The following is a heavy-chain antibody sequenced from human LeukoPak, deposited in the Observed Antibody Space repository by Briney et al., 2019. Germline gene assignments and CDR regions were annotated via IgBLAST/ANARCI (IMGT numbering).Heavy chain of an antibody. CDR1: GYTFTGYY. J-gene: IGHJ3*02. D-gene: IGHD1-26*01. CDR3: ARVGGWELLQQGYQGYPSAFDI. CDR2: INPNSGGT. V-gene: IGHV1-2*02. Sequence: ASVKVSCKASGYTFTGYYMHWVRQAPGQGLEWMGWINPNSGGTNYAQKFQGRVTMTRDTSISTAYMELSRLRSDDTAVYYCARVGGWELLQQGYQGYPSAFDIWGQGTMVTVSS.